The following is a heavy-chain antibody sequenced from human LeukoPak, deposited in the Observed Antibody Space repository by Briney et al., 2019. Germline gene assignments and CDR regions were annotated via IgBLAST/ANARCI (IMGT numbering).Heavy chain of an antibody. J-gene: IGHJ2*01. V-gene: IGHV3-33*01. CDR3: VVVLVPAAVWQFDV. CDR1: GYPFSQHG. Sequence: PGGSLRLSCVASGYPFSQHGIHWVRQAPGRGLERVAVIWPDGNKKEYADSVRGRFIVSKDNSENTLSLQMNSLRAEDTAVYYCVVVLVPAAVWQFDVWGRGTLVTVSS. D-gene: IGHD2-2*01. CDR2: IWPDGNKK.